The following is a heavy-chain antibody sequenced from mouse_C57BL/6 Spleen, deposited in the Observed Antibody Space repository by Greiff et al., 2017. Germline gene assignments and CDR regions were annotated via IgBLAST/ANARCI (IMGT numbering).Heavy chain of an antibody. V-gene: IGHV1-22*01. D-gene: IGHD1-1*01. Sequence: EVQLQQSGPELVKPGASVKMSCKASGYTFTDYNMHWVKQSHGKSLEWIGYINPNNGGTSYNQKFKGKATLTVNKSSSTAYMELRSLTSEDSAVYYCEMYYYGSFDYWGQGTTLTVSS. CDR2: INPNNGGT. CDR1: GYTFTDYN. J-gene: IGHJ2*01. CDR3: EMYYYGSFDY.